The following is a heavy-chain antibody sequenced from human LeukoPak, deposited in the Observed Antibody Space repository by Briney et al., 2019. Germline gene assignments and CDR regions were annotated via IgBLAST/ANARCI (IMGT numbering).Heavy chain of an antibody. D-gene: IGHD2-15*01. CDR2: IYISGST. J-gene: IGHJ4*02. CDR1: GGTISSYY. CDR3: ARTWRWLPFDY. V-gene: IGHV4-4*07. Sequence: SETLSLTCTVSGGTISSYYWSWIRQPAGKVLEWIGRIYISGSTNYNPSLKSRVTMSVDTSKNQFSLKLSSVTAADTAVYYCARTWRWLPFDYWGQGTLVTVSS.